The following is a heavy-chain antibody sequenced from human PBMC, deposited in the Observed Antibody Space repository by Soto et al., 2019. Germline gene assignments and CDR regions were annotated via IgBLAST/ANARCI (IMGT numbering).Heavy chain of an antibody. V-gene: IGHV3-73*02. CDR3: ARLAEWEYYDGMDV. J-gene: IGHJ6*02. Sequence: EVQLVESGGGLVQPGGSLKLSCAVSGFTFSVSAIHWVRQASGKGLEWVGRIRSKADNYATAYGASVKGRFSISRDDSKITAYLQMSSLNPEVTAVYYCARLAEWEYYDGMDVWGQGTTVTVSS. CDR2: IRSKADNYAT. CDR1: GFTFSVSA. D-gene: IGHD1-26*01.